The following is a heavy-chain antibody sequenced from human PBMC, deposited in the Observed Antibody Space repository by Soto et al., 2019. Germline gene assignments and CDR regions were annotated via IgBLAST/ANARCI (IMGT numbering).Heavy chain of an antibody. CDR1: GFPFNDYY. D-gene: IGHD2-21*01. CDR2: ISPKSTFR. CDR3: VRGGGGGLFEH. Sequence: QVHLVESGGGLVKPGGSQRLSCATSGFPFNDYYMTWIRQAPGKGLEWLSHISPKSTFRNYADSVKGRFTISRDNTESSLFLQMNSLGVDDTAVYSCVRGGGGGLFEHWGQGVLVTVSS. J-gene: IGHJ4*02. V-gene: IGHV3-11*06.